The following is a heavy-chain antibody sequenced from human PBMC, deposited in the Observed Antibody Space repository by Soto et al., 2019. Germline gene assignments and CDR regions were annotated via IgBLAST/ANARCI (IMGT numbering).Heavy chain of an antibody. Sequence: PSETLSLTCAVSGYSISSGYYWGWIRQPPGKGLEWIGSIYHSGSTYYNPSLKSRVTISVDTSKNQFSLKLSSVTAADTAVYYCARVEQQLVDWFDPWGQGTLVTV. CDR1: GYSISSGYY. CDR2: IYHSGST. J-gene: IGHJ5*02. V-gene: IGHV4-38-2*01. CDR3: ARVEQQLVDWFDP. D-gene: IGHD6-13*01.